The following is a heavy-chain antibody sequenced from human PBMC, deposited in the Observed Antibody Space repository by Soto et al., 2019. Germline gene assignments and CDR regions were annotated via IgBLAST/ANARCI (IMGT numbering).Heavy chain of an antibody. Sequence: ASGKGSCKASPGNFLHWVRQAPGQGLEWMGWINPNSGGTHYAEQFQGRVTMTWDTSISTVYMELNSLTSDDTAVYYCAREEATAGNDCFDYWGQGTLVTVSS. D-gene: IGHD6-13*01. CDR1: PGNF. CDR2: INPNSGGT. J-gene: IGHJ4*02. V-gene: IGHV1-2*02. CDR3: AREEATAGNDCFDY.